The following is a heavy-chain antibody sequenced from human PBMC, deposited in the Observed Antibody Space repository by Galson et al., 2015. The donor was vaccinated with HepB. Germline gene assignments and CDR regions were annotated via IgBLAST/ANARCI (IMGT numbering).Heavy chain of an antibody. J-gene: IGHJ6*03. D-gene: IGHD3-10*01. CDR2: IIPIFGTA. CDR1: GGTFSSYA. CDR3: ARDTGDGSGSYGFYYYMDV. Sequence: SVKVSCKASGGTFSSYAISWVRQAPGQGLEWMGVIIPIFGTANYAQKFQGRVTITADESTSTAYMELSSLRSEDTAVYYCARDTGDGSGSYGFYYYMDVWGTGTTVTVSS. V-gene: IGHV1-69*13.